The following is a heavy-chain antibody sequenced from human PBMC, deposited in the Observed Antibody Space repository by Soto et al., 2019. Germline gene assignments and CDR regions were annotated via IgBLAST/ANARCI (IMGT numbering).Heavy chain of an antibody. CDR3: ARMATFGSLNWFDP. Sequence: GASVEGSCQASGYSLTNNNVTWVRQATGQGLEWMGWMNPGSGDTGYAQKFQGRVTMTRDISIATAYMELSSLRSDDTAIYYCARMATFGSLNWFDPWGQGTLVTVSS. D-gene: IGHD3-16*01. J-gene: IGHJ5*02. CDR2: MNPGSGDT. CDR1: GYSLTNNN. V-gene: IGHV1-8*01.